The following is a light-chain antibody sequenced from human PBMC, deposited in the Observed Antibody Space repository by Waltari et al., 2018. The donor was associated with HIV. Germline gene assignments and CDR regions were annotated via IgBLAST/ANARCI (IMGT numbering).Light chain of an antibody. Sequence: QSALTQPRSVSGSPGQSVTISCTGTSSDVSWYQQHPGKAPKLMIYDVTKRPSGVPDRFSGSKSGNTASLTISGLQAEDEADYYCCSYAGSVVFGGGTKLTVL. CDR2: DVT. CDR3: CSYAGSVV. V-gene: IGLV2-11*01. CDR1: SSDV. J-gene: IGLJ2*01.